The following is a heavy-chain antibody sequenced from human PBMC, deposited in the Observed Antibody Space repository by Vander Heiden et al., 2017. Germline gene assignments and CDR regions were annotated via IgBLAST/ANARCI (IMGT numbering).Heavy chain of an antibody. V-gene: IGHV3-11*01. J-gene: IGHJ3*02. Sequence: QVQLVESGGGLAKPGGSLRLSCAASGFTFSDYYRSWISQAPGKGLEWVSYISSSGSTIYYADSVKGRFTISRDNAKNSLYLQMNSLRAEDTAVYYCASPLVGATFHDAFDIGGQGTMVTVSS. CDR3: ASPLVGATFHDAFDI. CDR2: ISSSGSTI. CDR1: GFTFSDYY. D-gene: IGHD1-26*01.